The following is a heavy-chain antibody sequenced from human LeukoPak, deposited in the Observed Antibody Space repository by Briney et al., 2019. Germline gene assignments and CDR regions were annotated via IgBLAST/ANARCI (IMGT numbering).Heavy chain of an antibody. CDR1: GFTFSSYS. J-gene: IGHJ6*04. CDR3: ARIPFTMVRGVTAYYYYGMDV. V-gene: IGHV3-21*01. CDR2: ISSSSSYI. D-gene: IGHD3-10*01. Sequence: GGYLRLSCAASGFTFSSYSMNWVRQAPGKGLEGVSSISSSSSYIYYADSVKGRFTISRDNAKNSLYLQMNSLRAEDTAVYYCARIPFTMVRGVTAYYYYGMDVWGKGTTVTVSS.